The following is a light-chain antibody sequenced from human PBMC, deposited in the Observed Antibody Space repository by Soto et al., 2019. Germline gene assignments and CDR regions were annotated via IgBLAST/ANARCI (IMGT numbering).Light chain of an antibody. CDR2: GGT. Sequence: QYALCQPASVCGYPGQTLTISCTGTTSDIGFYDYVSWYQQYPGKAPKLLIYGGTIRPSGISNRFSGSKSGSMASLPISGLRDEYEAYYYCSPYSTTYFSFFGSGTKVAGL. V-gene: IGLV2-14*01. CDR1: TSDIGFYDY. J-gene: IGLJ1*01. CDR3: SPYSTTYFSF.